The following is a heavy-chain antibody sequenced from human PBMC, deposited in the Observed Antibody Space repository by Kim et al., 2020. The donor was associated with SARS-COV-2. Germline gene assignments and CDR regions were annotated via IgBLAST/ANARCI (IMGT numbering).Heavy chain of an antibody. J-gene: IGHJ4*02. V-gene: IGHV3-23*01. CDR3: AKTGYDSSGYYPHY. D-gene: IGHD3-22*01. Sequence: ADSVKGRFTISRDNSKNTLYLQMNSLRAEDTAVYYCAKTGYDSSGYYPHYWGQGTLVTVSS.